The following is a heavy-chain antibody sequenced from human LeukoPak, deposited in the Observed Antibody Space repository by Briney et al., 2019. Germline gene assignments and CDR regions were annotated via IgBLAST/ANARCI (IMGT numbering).Heavy chain of an antibody. CDR3: ARGPVTSGINLLSPFDY. J-gene: IGHJ4*02. Sequence: ASVKVSCKASGYTFTSYYMHWVRQAPGQGLEWMGIINPSGGSTSYAQKFQGRVTMTRDTSTSTVYMGLSSLRSEDTAVYYCARGPVTSGINLLSPFDYWGQGTLVTVSS. V-gene: IGHV1-46*01. CDR1: GYTFTSYY. CDR2: INPSGGST. D-gene: IGHD4-11*01.